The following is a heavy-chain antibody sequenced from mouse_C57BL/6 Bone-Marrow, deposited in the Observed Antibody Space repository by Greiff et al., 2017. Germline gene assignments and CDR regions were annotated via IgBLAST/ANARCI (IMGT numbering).Heavy chain of an antibody. CDR1: GFTFSDYG. J-gene: IGHJ4*01. V-gene: IGHV5-17*01. CDR2: ISSGSSTI. Sequence: EVHLVESGGGLVKPGGSLKLSCAASGFTFSDYGMHWVRQAPEKGLEWVAYISSGSSTIYYADTVKGRFTISRDNAKNTLFLQMTSLRSEDTAMYYCARKRDYAMDYWGQGTSVTVSS. CDR3: ARKRDYAMDY.